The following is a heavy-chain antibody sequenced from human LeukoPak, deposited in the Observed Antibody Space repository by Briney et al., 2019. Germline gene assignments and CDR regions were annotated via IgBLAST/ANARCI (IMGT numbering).Heavy chain of an antibody. J-gene: IGHJ4*02. CDR1: GYTFTGYY. CDR3: ARGGHLMPGTTSDLLATFDY. Sequence: ASVKVSCKASGYTFTGYYMHWVRQAPGQGLEWMGIINPSGGSTSYAQKFQGRVAMTRDTSTSTVYMELSSLRSEDTAVYYCARGGHLMPGTTSDLLATFDYWGQGTLVTVSS. CDR2: INPSGGST. V-gene: IGHV1-46*01. D-gene: IGHD1-1*01.